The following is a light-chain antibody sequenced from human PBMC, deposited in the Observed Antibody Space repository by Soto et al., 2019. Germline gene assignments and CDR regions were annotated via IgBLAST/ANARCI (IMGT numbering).Light chain of an antibody. CDR2: DVS. J-gene: IGLJ1*01. V-gene: IGLV2-14*01. Sequence: QSGLTQPASVSESPGQSITIYCTGTSSDVGGYNYVSWYQQHPGKAPKLMIYDVSNRPSGVSNRFSGSKSGNTASLTISGLQAEDEADYYCSSYTSSSTLFGTGTKVTVL. CDR3: SSYTSSSTL. CDR1: SSDVGGYNY.